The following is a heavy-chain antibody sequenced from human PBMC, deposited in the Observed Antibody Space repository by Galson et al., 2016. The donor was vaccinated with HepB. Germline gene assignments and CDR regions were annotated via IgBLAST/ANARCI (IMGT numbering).Heavy chain of an antibody. CDR3: ARDHDDYDRNTFYYAFDY. V-gene: IGHV3-48*02. D-gene: IGHD3-22*01. CDR1: GFTFRSYS. Sequence: SLRLSCAASGFTFRSYSMNWVRQAPGKGLEWVSYIGAGGSNIYHADSVKGRFSISRDNAKNSLYLQMNNLRDEDTAVYYCARDHDDYDRNTFYYAFDYWGQGTLFTVSS. CDR2: IGAGGSNI. J-gene: IGHJ4*02.